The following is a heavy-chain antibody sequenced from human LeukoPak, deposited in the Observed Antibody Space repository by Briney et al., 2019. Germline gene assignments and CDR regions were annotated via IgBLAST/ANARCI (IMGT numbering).Heavy chain of an antibody. D-gene: IGHD3-3*01. CDR1: GFTVSSNY. J-gene: IGHJ4*02. CDR3: ARGVPYDSWSGPHYSDY. CDR2: IYSGGST. V-gene: IGHV3-53*01. Sequence: GGSLRLSCAASGFTVSSNYMSWVRQAPGKGLEWVSVIYSGGSTYYADSVKGRFTISRDNSKNTLYLQMNSLRAEDTAVYSCARGVPYDSWSGPHYSDYWGQGTLVTVSS.